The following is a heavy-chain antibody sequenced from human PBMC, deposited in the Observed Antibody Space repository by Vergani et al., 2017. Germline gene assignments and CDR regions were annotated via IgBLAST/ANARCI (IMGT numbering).Heavy chain of an antibody. CDR3: ARGERWRGFDY. D-gene: IGHD1-1*01. V-gene: IGHV3-21*01. Sequence: VQLVESGGGVVQPGRSLRLSCAASGFTFSSYSMNWVRQAPGQGLEWVSSISSSSSYIYYADSVKGRFTISRDNAKNSLYLQMNSLRAEDTAVYYCARGERWRGFDYWGQGTLVTVSS. J-gene: IGHJ4*02. CDR1: GFTFSSYS. CDR2: ISSSSSYI.